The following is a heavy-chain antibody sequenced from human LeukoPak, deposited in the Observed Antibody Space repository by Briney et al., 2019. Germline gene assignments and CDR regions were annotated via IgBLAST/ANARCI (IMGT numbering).Heavy chain of an antibody. V-gene: IGHV4-34*01. J-gene: IGHJ4*02. CDR2: INHSGST. D-gene: IGHD5-24*01. CDR1: GGSFSGYY. CDR3: AREKLVVRDGYNSVFDY. Sequence: PSETLSLTCAVYGGSFSGYYWSWIRQPPGKGLEWIGEINHSGSTNYNPSLKSRVTISVDTSKNQFSLKLSSVTAADTAVYYCAREKLVVRDGYNSVFDYWGQGTLVTVSS.